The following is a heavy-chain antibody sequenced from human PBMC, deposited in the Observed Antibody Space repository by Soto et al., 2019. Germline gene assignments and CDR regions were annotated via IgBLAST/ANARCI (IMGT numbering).Heavy chain of an antibody. CDR1: GGSFSGYY. D-gene: IGHD4-17*01. CDR2: INHSGST. CDR3: SRGLAQRPSTVTPGFRVAFDI. J-gene: IGHJ3*02. V-gene: IGHV4-34*01. Sequence: QVQLQQWGAGLLKPSETLSLTCAVYGGSFSGYYWSWIRQPPGKGLEWVGEINHSGSTNYNPSLKSRVTISVDTSKNQFSLKLSSGTAAATAVYYCSRGLAQRPSTVTPGFRVAFDIWGQGTTVTVSS.